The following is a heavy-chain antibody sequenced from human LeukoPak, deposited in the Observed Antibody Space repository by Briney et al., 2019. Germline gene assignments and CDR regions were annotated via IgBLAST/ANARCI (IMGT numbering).Heavy chain of an antibody. CDR3: ARAGGPSSWYRDYGMDV. Sequence: SETLSLTCTVSGGSISSSSYYWGWIRQPPGTGLEWIGSIYYSGSTYYNPSLKSRVTISVDTSKNQFSLKLSSMTAADTAVYYCARAGGPSSWYRDYGMDVWGQGTTVTVSS. V-gene: IGHV4-39*07. CDR2: IYYSGST. CDR1: GGSISSSSYY. J-gene: IGHJ6*02. D-gene: IGHD6-13*01.